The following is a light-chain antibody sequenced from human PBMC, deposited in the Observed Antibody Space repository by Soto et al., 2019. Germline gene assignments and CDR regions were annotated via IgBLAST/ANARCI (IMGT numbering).Light chain of an antibody. CDR1: NSDVGGYNY. CDR2: EVT. V-gene: IGLV2-14*01. Sequence: QSVLTQPASVSGSPGQSITISCTGTNSDVGGYNYVSWFQQHPGKAPKLMIYEVTNRPSGVSNRFSGSKSGNTASLTISGLQHEEEADYSCSSYNSRSTQVFGTGTKVTV. CDR3: SSYNSRSTQV. J-gene: IGLJ1*01.